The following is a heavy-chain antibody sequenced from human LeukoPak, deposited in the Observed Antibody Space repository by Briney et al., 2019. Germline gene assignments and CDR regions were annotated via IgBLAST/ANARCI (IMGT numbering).Heavy chain of an antibody. CDR1: GFTFSTYA. J-gene: IGHJ4*02. D-gene: IGHD2-15*01. V-gene: IGHV3-23*01. CDR3: AKDQCSGGSCYSGDY. Sequence: GGSLRLSCAASGFTFSTYAMSWVRQAPGKGLEWVSGISGSGASTYSADSVKGRFTISRDNSKNTLYLQMNSLRAEDTAVYYCAKDQCSGGSCYSGDYWGQGTLVTVSS. CDR2: ISGSGAST.